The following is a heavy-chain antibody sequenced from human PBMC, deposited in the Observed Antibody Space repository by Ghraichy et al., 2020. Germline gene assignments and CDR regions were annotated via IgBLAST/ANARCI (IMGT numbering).Heavy chain of an antibody. V-gene: IGHV4-39*07. Sequence: SETLSLTCTVSGGSISSSSYYWGWIRQPPGKGLEWIGSIYYSGSTYYNPSLKSRVTISVDTSKNQFSLKLSSVTAADTAVYYCARRVRVAYLRGLNDAFDIWGQGTMVTVSS. CDR1: GGSISSSSYY. D-gene: IGHD4-23*01. CDR3: ARRVRVAYLRGLNDAFDI. J-gene: IGHJ3*02. CDR2: IYYSGST.